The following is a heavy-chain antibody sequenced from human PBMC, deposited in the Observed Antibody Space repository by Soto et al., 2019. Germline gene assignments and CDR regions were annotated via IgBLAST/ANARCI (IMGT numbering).Heavy chain of an antibody. CDR1: GGSISSGGYS. D-gene: IGHD2-15*01. CDR3: ARAGYCSGGSCIRWFDP. J-gene: IGHJ5*01. Sequence: QLQLQESGSGLVKPSQTLSLTCAVSGGSISSGGYSWSWIRQPPGKGLEWIGYIYHSGGTYYNPSLKSRVTISVDMSQNQFSLKLSSVTAADTAVYYCARAGYCSGGSCIRWFDPWGQGTLVTVSS. CDR2: IYHSGGT. V-gene: IGHV4-30-2*01.